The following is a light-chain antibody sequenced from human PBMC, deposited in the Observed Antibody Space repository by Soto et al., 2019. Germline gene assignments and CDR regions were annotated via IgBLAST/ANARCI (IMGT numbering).Light chain of an antibody. V-gene: IGKV3-20*01. CDR1: QSVSSSY. CDR2: GAS. J-gene: IGKJ3*01. CDR3: QQYGRSPFT. Sequence: IVLTQSPGTLSLCPGERATLSCRASQSVSSSYLAWYQQKPGQAPRLLIYGASRRATGIPDRFSVSGSGTDFTLTISRLEPEDFAVYYGQQYGRSPFTFGPGTKVDIK.